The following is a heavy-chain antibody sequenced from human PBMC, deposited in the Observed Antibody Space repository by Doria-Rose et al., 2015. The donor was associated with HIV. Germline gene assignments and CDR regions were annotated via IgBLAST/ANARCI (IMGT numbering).Heavy chain of an antibody. V-gene: IGHV2-26*01. CDR3: ARIKSSRWYHKYYFDF. Sequence: SGPVLVKPTETLTLTCTVSGVSLSSPGMGVSWIRQPPGKALEWLANIFSYDERSYKTSLKSRLTISRGTSKSQVVLTMTDMDPVDTATYYCARIKSSRWYHKYYFDFWGQG. D-gene: IGHD6-13*01. J-gene: IGHJ4*02. CDR1: GVSLSSPGMG. CDR2: IFSYDER.